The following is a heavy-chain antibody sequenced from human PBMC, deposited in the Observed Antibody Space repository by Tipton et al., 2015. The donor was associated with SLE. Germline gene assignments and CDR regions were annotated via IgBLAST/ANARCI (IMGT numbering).Heavy chain of an antibody. CDR3: ARDYGAVAGYY. V-gene: IGHV4-4*07. Sequence: TLSLTCAVSGGSISSYYWSWIRQPAGKGLEWIGRIYTSGSTNYNPSLKSRVTISVDTSKNQFSLKLSSVTAADAAMYYCARDYGAVAGYYWGQGTLVTVSS. D-gene: IGHD6-19*01. CDR2: IYTSGST. J-gene: IGHJ4*02. CDR1: GGSISSYY.